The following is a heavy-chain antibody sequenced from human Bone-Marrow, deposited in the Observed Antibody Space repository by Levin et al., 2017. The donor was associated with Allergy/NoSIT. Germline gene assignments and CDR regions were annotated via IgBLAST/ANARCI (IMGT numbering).Heavy chain of an antibody. CDR1: GFIFSDYY. Sequence: SCAASGFIFSDYYMAWIRQTPEKGLEGVSFISATGDKIYYGDSLRGRVTISRDNARSSLSLQMHSLRGEDTGVYYCVRDNNWGDYWGQGTLVTVSS. CDR2: ISATGDKI. J-gene: IGHJ4*02. V-gene: IGHV3-11*01. CDR3: VRDNNWGDY. D-gene: IGHD3-16*01.